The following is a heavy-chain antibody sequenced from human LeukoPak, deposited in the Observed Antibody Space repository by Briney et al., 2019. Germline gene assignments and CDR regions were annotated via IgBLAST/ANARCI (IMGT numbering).Heavy chain of an antibody. CDR2: INSDGSST. J-gene: IGHJ4*02. Sequence: PGGSLRLSCAASGFTFSSYWMHWVRQAPGKGLVWVSRINSDGSSTSYADSVKGRFTISRDNAKNTLYLQMNSLRAEDTAVYYCARVGYSYVIFDYWGQGTLVTVSS. CDR1: GFTFSSYW. D-gene: IGHD5-18*01. V-gene: IGHV3-74*01. CDR3: ARVGYSYVIFDY.